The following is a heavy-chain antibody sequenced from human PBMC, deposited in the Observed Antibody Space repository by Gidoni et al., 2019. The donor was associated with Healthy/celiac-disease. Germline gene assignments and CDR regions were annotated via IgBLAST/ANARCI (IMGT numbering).Heavy chain of an antibody. CDR3: ARDLWIFGVGNDAFDI. Sequence: QVQLVQSGAEVKKPGASVKVSCKASGYTFTSYYMHWVRQAPGQGLEWMGIINPSGGSTSYAQKFQGRVTMTRDTSTSTVYMELSSLRSEDTAVYYCARDLWIFGVGNDAFDIWGQGTMVTVSA. D-gene: IGHD3-3*01. CDR1: GYTFTSYY. J-gene: IGHJ3*02. V-gene: IGHV1-46*01. CDR2: INPSGGST.